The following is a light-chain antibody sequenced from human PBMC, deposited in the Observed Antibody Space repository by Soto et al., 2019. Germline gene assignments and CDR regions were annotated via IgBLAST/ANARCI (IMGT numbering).Light chain of an antibody. Sequence: DIQLTQSPSTLSASVGDRVTITCRASQTISSWLAWYQQKPGKAPNLLIYKTSNLESGVPSRFSGSGAGIEFALTISSLQPDDFATYFCQYYDDYCWTFGQGTKVEIK. V-gene: IGKV1-5*03. CDR3: QYYDDYCWT. J-gene: IGKJ1*01. CDR1: QTISSW. CDR2: KTS.